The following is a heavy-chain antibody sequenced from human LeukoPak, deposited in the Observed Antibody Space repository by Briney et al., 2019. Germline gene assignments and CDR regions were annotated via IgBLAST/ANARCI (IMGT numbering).Heavy chain of an antibody. D-gene: IGHD3-22*01. CDR3: AKDRDITMIVVVDAFDI. CDR1: GFTVNTNY. CDR2: IYSGGST. Sequence: GGSLRLSCAASGFTVNTNYMSWVRQAPGKGLEWVSVIYSGGSTYYGDSVKGRFTISRDNSKNTLYLQMNSLRAEDTAVYYCAKDRDITMIVVVDAFDIWGQGTMVTVSS. V-gene: IGHV3-66*01. J-gene: IGHJ3*02.